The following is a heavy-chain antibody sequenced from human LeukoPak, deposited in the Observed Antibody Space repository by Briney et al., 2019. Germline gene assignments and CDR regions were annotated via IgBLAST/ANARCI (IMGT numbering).Heavy chain of an antibody. D-gene: IGHD3-22*01. V-gene: IGHV3-48*01. CDR2: ISSSSSTI. J-gene: IGHJ4*02. Sequence: GGSLRLSCAASGFTFSSYSMNWVRQAPGEGLEWVSYISSSSSTIYYADSVKGRFTISRDNAKNSLYLQMNSLRAEDTAVYYCARAGYYYDSSGYYLGIFDYWGQGTLVTVSS. CDR3: ARAGYYYDSSGYYLGIFDY. CDR1: GFTFSSYS.